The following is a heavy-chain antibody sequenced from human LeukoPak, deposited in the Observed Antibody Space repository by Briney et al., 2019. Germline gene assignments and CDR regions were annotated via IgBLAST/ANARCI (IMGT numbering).Heavy chain of an antibody. V-gene: IGHV4-39*07. D-gene: IGHD3-22*01. CDR1: GGSISSSSYY. CDR2: IYYSGST. Sequence: TSETLSLTCTVSGGSISSSSYYWGWIRQPPGKGLEWIGSIYYSGSTYYNPSLKSRVTISVDTSKNQFSLKLSSVTAADTAVYYCASSDYYDSSGYQNWYFDLWGRGTLVTVSS. J-gene: IGHJ2*01. CDR3: ASSDYYDSSGYQNWYFDL.